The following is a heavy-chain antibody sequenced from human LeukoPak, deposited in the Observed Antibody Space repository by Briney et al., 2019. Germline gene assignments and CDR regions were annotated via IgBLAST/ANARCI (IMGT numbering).Heavy chain of an antibody. Sequence: GGPLRLSCAAFGFTFSSYEMNWVRQAPGKGLEWVSYISSSGSTIYYADSVKGRFTISRDNAKNSLYLQMNSLRAEDTAVYYCASIVVVPAAISWGQGTLVTVSA. V-gene: IGHV3-48*03. CDR2: ISSSGSTI. D-gene: IGHD2-2*02. CDR3: ASIVVVPAAIS. J-gene: IGHJ5*02. CDR1: GFTFSSYE.